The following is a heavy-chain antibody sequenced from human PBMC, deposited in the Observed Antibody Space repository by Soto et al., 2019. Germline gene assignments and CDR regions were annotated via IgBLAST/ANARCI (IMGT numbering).Heavy chain of an antibody. CDR2: FDPEDGET. D-gene: IGHD3-22*01. CDR3: ATNYYDNSGYLDSFDY. CDR1: GYTPTELS. V-gene: IGHV1-24*01. J-gene: IGHJ4*02. Sequence: ASVKVSCKVSGYTPTELSMHWVRHAPGKGLEWMGTFDPEDGETIYAQKFQGRVTMTEDTSTDTAYMELSSLRSEDTALYYCATNYYDNSGYLDSFDYWGQGTPVTVSS.